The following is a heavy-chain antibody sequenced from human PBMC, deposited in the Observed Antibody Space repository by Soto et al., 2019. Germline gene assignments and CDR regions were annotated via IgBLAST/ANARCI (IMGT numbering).Heavy chain of an antibody. CDR1: GFTFSSYA. J-gene: IGHJ6*02. V-gene: IGHV3-30-3*02. Sequence: SCAASGFTFSSYAMHCVRQAPGKGLEWVAVISYDGSNKYYADSVKGRFTISRDNSKNTLFLQMNSLRAEDTAIYYCAKIVGWSGYSWIYYYGMDVWGQGTTVTVSS. CDR3: AKIVGWSGYSWIYYYGMDV. D-gene: IGHD3-3*01. CDR2: ISYDGSNK.